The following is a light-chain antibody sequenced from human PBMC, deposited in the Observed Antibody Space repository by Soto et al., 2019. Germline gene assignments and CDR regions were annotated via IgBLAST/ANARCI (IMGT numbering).Light chain of an antibody. CDR3: QFYDATNQV. CDR2: EDN. V-gene: IGLV6-57*01. J-gene: IGLJ3*02. CDR1: SGSIASNY. Sequence: NFMLTQPHSVSESPGKTVIISCTRSSGSIASNYVQWYQQRPGSSPTTVIYEDNQRPSGVPDRFSGSIDSSSNSASLTISGLETEDGADYYCQFYDATNQVFGGGTKLPVL.